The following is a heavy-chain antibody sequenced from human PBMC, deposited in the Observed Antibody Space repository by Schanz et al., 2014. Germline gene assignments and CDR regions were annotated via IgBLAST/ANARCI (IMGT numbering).Heavy chain of an antibody. J-gene: IGHJ6*02. D-gene: IGHD3-10*01. CDR3: ARAVNSGVSYGMDV. Sequence: QVQLVQSGAEVKKPGSSVKVSCKASGGTFSSYSISWVRQAPGQGLEWMGRIIPILGIANYAQKFQGRVTNTADKSTSTAYMDLSSLRPEDTAVYYCARAVNSGVSYGMDVWGQGTTVIVSS. CDR2: IIPILGIA. CDR1: GGTFSSYS. V-gene: IGHV1-69*02.